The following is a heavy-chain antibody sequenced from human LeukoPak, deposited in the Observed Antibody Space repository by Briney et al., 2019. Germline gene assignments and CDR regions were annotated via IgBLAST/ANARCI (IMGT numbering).Heavy chain of an antibody. CDR2: ISSNGGNT. CDR1: GFSFSHFA. J-gene: IGHJ4*02. V-gene: IGHV3-64D*09. D-gene: IGHD5-18*01. Sequence: GGSLRLSCSASGFSFSHFALHWVRQAPGKGLEYVSSISSNGGNTYHADSVKGRFTISRDNSKNTLYLQMSSLRAEDTAVYFCAASTKHTAMVDYWGQGTLITVSS. CDR3: AASTKHTAMVDY.